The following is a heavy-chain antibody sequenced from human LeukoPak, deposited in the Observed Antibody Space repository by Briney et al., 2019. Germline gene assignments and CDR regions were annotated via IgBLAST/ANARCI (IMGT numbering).Heavy chain of an antibody. D-gene: IGHD2/OR15-2a*01. CDR1: GFSFSTYG. CDR2: IRYDETNT. CDR3: ARDLNKGARGHY. J-gene: IGHJ4*02. Sequence: PGRSLRLSCAASGFSFSTYGMHWVRQAPGKGLEWVALIRYDETNTYYADSVKGRFTISRDNSKNTLYLQMSSLRAEDTAVYYCARDLNKGARGHYWGQGTLVTVSS. V-gene: IGHV3-33*01.